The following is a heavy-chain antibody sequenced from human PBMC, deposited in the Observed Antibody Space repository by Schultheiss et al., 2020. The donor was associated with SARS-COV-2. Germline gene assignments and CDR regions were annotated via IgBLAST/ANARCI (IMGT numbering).Heavy chain of an antibody. V-gene: IGHV3-48*02. CDR1: GFTFSSYW. Sequence: GGSLRLSCAASGFTFSSYWMSWVRQAPGKGLEWVSYISSSGSTIYYADSVKGRFTISRDKAKNSLYLQMNSLRDGDTAVYYCATLLLWFGELGYYYGMDVWGQGTTVTVSS. J-gene: IGHJ6*02. D-gene: IGHD3-10*01. CDR2: ISSSGSTI. CDR3: ATLLLWFGELGYYYGMDV.